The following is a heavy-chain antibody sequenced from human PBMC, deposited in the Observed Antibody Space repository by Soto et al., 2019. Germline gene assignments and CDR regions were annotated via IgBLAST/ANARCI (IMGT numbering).Heavy chain of an antibody. CDR3: ARLLSSRGDWFDP. V-gene: IGHV1-3*01. CDR1: GYIFTSYV. Sequence: GASVKVSCKASGYIFTSYVMEWVRQAPGQRLEWMGWINAGNGNTKYSQKFQGRVTITRDTSANTAYMELSSLRSEDTAVYYCARLLSSRGDWFDPWGQGTLVTVSS. D-gene: IGHD3-10*01. J-gene: IGHJ5*02. CDR2: INAGNGNT.